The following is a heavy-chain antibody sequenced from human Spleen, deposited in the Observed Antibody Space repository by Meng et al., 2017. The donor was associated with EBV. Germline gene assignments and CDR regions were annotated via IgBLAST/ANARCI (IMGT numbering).Heavy chain of an antibody. CDR2: IYYSGNT. Sequence: QVPLQESGPGLVKPSETLALPRSVSGGYVSSGTHYWSWIRQPPGKGLEWIGYIYYSGNTNYNPSLMSRVTISVDTSKNQFSLKLSSVTAADTAVYYCARGAAKWFDPWGPGTLVTVSS. CDR3: ARGAAKWFDP. V-gene: IGHV4-61*01. J-gene: IGHJ5*02. CDR1: GGYVSSGTHY. D-gene: IGHD6-25*01.